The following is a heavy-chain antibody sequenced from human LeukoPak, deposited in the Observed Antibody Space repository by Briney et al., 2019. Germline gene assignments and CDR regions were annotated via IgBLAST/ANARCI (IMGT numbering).Heavy chain of an antibody. CDR2: ISAYNGNT. J-gene: IGHJ4*02. CDR1: GYTFTSYG. V-gene: IGHV1-18*01. D-gene: IGHD3-3*01. Sequence: ASVKVSCKASGYTFTSYGISWVRQAPGQGLEWMGWISAYNGNTNYAQKLQGRVTITADESTSTAYMELSSLRSEDTAVYYCARDPGGEWLLLGYWGQGTLVTVSS. CDR3: ARDPGGEWLLLGY.